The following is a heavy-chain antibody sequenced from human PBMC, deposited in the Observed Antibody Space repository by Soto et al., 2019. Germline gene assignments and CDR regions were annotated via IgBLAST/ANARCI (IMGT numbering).Heavy chain of an antibody. CDR2: HGASGCT. CDR3: AKHAADPLYYSMDI. CDR1: GFTFSRHS. V-gene: IGHV3-23*01. J-gene: IGHJ6*03. Sequence: PGGSLRLSCAGSGFTFSRHSMTWVRQTPGKGLQWVSTHGASGCTYYADSVKGRFTISRDNSKNTLYLHMNSLTAEDTAIYYCAKHAADPLYYSMDIWGKGNTVTVSS. D-gene: IGHD6-13*01.